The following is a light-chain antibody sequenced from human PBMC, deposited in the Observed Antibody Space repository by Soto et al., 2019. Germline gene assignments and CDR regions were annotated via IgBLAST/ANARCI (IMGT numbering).Light chain of an antibody. CDR2: EVS. Sequence: QSALTQPASVSGSPGQSITISCTGTRSDVGGYNYVSWYQQYPGKAPKLIIYEVSNRPSEISNRFSGSKSGNTASLTISGLQAEDEAHYYCSSYTSGSTYVFGTGTKLTVL. CDR1: RSDVGGYNY. J-gene: IGLJ1*01. V-gene: IGLV2-14*01. CDR3: SSYTSGSTYV.